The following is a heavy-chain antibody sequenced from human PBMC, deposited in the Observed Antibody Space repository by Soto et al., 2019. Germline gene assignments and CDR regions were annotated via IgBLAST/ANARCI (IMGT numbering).Heavy chain of an antibody. CDR3: ARDRGYYASRGYFDH. V-gene: IGHV4-59*01. CDR1: GGSISSYY. D-gene: IGHD3-22*01. J-gene: IGHJ4*02. Sequence: PSETLSLTCPVSGGSISSYYWSWIRQPPGKGLEWIGYIYYSGSTNYNPSLKSRVTISVDTSKNQFSLKLSSVTAADTAVYYRARDRGYYASRGYFDHWGQGTLVTVSS. CDR2: IYYSGST.